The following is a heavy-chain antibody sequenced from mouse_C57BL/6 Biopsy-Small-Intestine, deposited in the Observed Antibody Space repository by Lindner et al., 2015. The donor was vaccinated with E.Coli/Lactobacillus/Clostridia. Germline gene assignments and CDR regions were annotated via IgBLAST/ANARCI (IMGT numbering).Heavy chain of an antibody. CDR1: GYTFTEYT. J-gene: IGHJ2*01. D-gene: IGHD1-3*01. CDR2: FYPGSGSM. V-gene: IGHV1-62-2*01. CDR3: ARHERSGIIFDY. Sequence: VQLQESGAELVKPGASVMLSCKASGYTFTEYTIHWVKQRSGQGLEWIGWFYPGSGSMKYNEKFKDKASLTADKSSSIVYMELSRLTSEDSAVYFCARHERSGIIFDYWGQGTTLTVSS.